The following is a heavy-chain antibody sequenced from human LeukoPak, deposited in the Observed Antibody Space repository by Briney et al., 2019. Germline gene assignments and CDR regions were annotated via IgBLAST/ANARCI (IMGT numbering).Heavy chain of an antibody. V-gene: IGHV3-33*08. J-gene: IGHJ4*02. CDR3: ARGMVGATYFDY. D-gene: IGHD1-26*01. CDR2: IWYDGINK. Sequence: RPGRSLRLSCAASGFTFSSYGMHWVRQAPGKGLEWVAVIWYDGINKYYADSVKGRFTISRDNSKNTLYLQMNGLRAEDTAVYYCARGMVGATYFDYWGQGTLVTVSS. CDR1: GFTFSSYG.